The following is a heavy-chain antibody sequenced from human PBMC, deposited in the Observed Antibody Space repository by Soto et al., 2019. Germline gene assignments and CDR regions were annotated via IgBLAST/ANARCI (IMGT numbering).Heavy chain of an antibody. CDR2: ISSSGRGI. J-gene: IGHJ6*02. V-gene: IGHV3-11*01. D-gene: IGHD3-10*01. Sequence: QVQLVESGGGLVKPGGSLRLSCAASGLTFSDCYMNWIRQAPGKGLEWVSYISSSGRGINYADSVKGRFTISRDNAKNSLYLQLHSLRAEDTAMYYCARVRFGEWGYAMDVWGQGTTVTVSS. CDR3: ARVRFGEWGYAMDV. CDR1: GLTFSDCY.